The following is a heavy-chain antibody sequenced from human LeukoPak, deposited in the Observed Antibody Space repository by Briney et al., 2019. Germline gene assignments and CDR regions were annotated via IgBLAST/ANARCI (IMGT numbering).Heavy chain of an antibody. CDR2: IYYSGST. Sequence: PSESLSLTCTVSGGSMINSHYWGWIRQSPGKGLEWIGSIYYSGSTYYNQSLKSRVTISVDTSKSQFSLELRSMTAADTAIYYCARNMTAVSRLDVFDIWGPGTMVTVSS. J-gene: IGHJ3*02. D-gene: IGHD4-17*01. V-gene: IGHV4-39*01. CDR1: GGSMINSHY. CDR3: ARNMTAVSRLDVFDI.